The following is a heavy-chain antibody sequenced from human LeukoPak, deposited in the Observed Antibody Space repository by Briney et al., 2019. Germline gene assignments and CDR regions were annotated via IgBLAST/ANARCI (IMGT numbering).Heavy chain of an antibody. CDR1: GFTFSSYG. D-gene: IGHD6-19*01. J-gene: IGHJ4*02. CDR3: AKEEWLGTFDY. CDR2: IWYDGSNK. Sequence: GGSLRLSCAASGFTFSSYGMHWVRQAPGKGLEWVAVIWYDGSNKYYADSVKGRFTISRDNSKNTLYLQMNSLRAEDTAVYYCAKEEWLGTFDYWGQGTLVTVSS. V-gene: IGHV3-30*02.